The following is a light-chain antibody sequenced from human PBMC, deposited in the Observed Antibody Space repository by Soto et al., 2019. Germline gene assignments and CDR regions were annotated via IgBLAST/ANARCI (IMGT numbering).Light chain of an antibody. CDR2: DVS. CDR1: QSINNQ. CDR3: QQYNSWPRGT. J-gene: IGKJ3*01. V-gene: IGKV1-5*01. Sequence: DIQMTQSPSTLSASVGDRVTIPCRASQSINNQLAWYQQKPGKAPKLLIFDVSSLEIGVPSRFSGSGSGTEFTLTISSLQPDDFATYYCQQYNSWPRGTFGPGTKVEIK.